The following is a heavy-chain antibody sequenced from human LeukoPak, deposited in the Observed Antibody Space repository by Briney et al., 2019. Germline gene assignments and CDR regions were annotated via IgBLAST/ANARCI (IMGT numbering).Heavy chain of an antibody. CDR3: ARDPYSSSWYGTYYYGMDV. CDR1: GYTFTSYG. CDR2: ISAYNGNT. Sequence: ASVTVSCKASGYTFTSYGISWVRQAPGQGLEWMGWISAYNGNTNYAQKLQGRVTMTTDTSTSTAYMELRSLRSDDTAVYYCARDPYSSSWYGTYYYGMDVWGQGTTVTVSS. J-gene: IGHJ6*02. V-gene: IGHV1-18*01. D-gene: IGHD6-13*01.